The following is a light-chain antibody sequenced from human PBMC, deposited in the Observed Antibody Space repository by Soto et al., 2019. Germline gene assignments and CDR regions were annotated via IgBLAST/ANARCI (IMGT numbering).Light chain of an antibody. Sequence: DIVMIQSPDSLAVSLGERATINRKSSQNVLYSSNNENYLAWFQQKPGQPPKLLIYWASTRESGVPDRFSGSGSGTDFTLTISSLQAEDVAVYYCQQYYSTPYTFGQGTKLEIK. V-gene: IGKV4-1*01. CDR3: QQYYSTPYT. CDR2: WAS. CDR1: QNVLYSSNNENY. J-gene: IGKJ2*01.